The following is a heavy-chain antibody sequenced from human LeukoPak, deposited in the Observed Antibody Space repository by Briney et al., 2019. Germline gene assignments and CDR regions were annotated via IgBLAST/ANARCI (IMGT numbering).Heavy chain of an antibody. CDR1: GFTVSSNY. J-gene: IGHJ3*02. D-gene: IGHD6-13*01. CDR3: AIDCSYRCAAAGTVSDAFDI. CDR2: IYSGGST. V-gene: IGHV3-53*01. Sequence: GGSLRLSCAASGFTVSSNYMSWVRQAPGKGLEWVSVIYSGGSTYYADSVKGRFTISRDNSKNTLYLQMNSLRAEDTAVYYCAIDCSYRCAAAGTVSDAFDIWGQGTMVTVSS.